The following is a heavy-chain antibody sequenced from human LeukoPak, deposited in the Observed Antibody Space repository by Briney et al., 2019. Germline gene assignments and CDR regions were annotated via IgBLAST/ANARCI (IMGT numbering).Heavy chain of an antibody. CDR1: GGSFSGYY. Sequence: SETLSLTCAVYGGSFSGYYWSWIRQPPGKGLEWIGEINHSRSTNYNPSLKSRVTISVDTSKNQFSLKLSSVTAADTAVYYCARALMKYYYYYMDVWGKGTTVTVSS. CDR3: ARALMKYYYYYMDV. J-gene: IGHJ6*03. V-gene: IGHV4-34*01. CDR2: INHSRST.